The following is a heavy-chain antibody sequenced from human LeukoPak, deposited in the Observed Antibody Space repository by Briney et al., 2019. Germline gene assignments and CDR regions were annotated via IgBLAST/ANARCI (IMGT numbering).Heavy chain of an antibody. V-gene: IGHV4-39*01. CDR1: GGSISSSSYS. D-gene: IGHD3-22*01. Sequence: PSETLSLTCTVSGGSISSSSYSWGWIRQPPGKGLEWIGSIYYSGSTYYNPSLKSRVTISVDTSKNQFSLKLSSVTAADTAVYYCARLVRLNTYYYDSSGSFDYWGQGTLVTVSS. J-gene: IGHJ4*02. CDR2: IYYSGST. CDR3: ARLVRLNTYYYDSSGSFDY.